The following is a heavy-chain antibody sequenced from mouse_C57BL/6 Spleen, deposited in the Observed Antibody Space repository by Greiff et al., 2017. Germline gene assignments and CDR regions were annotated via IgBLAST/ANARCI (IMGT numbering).Heavy chain of an antibody. Sequence: EVKLVESGGGLVKPGGSLKLSCAASGFTFSSYAMSWVRQTPEKRLEWVATISDGGSYTYYPDNVKGRFTIARDNAKNNLYLQMSHLKSEDTAMYYCARDHGPYAMDYWGQGTSVTVSS. CDR1: GFTFSSYA. CDR3: ARDHGPYAMDY. D-gene: IGHD1-1*02. CDR2: ISDGGSYT. J-gene: IGHJ4*01. V-gene: IGHV5-4*01.